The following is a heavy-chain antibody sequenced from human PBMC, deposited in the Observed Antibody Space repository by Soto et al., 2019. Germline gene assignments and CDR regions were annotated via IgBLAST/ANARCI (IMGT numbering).Heavy chain of an antibody. D-gene: IGHD3-16*01. Sequence: ASMKVSWKASGYSFTRNGIGWARQAPGQRLKWKGWINAYNNNTNYAQKLQGKITLTTDTSTTTAYMELRSLRSHNTTKNNCTMVDVYVTPTPKDVGG. V-gene: IGHV1-18*01. CDR2: INAYNNNT. J-gene: IGHJ6*02. CDR1: GYSFTRNG. CDR3: TMVDVYVTPTPKDV.